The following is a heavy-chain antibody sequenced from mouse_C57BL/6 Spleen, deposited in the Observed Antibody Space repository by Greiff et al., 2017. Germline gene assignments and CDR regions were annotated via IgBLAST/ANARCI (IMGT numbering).Heavy chain of an antibody. CDR1: GYTFTSYW. CDR3: ARSDYYDSRHWYFDV. CDR2: IDPSDSET. Sequence: QVQLQQPGAELVRPGSSVKLSCKASGYTFTSYWMHWVKQRPIQGLEWIGNIDPSDSETHYNQKFKDKATLTVDKSSSTAYMQLSSLTSEDSAVYYYARSDYYDSRHWYFDVWGTGTTVTVSS. V-gene: IGHV1-52*01. J-gene: IGHJ1*03. D-gene: IGHD1-1*01.